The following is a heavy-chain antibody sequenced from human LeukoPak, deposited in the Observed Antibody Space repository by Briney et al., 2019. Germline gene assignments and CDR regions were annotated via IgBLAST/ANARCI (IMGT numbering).Heavy chain of an antibody. CDR1: GGSVSGYY. CDR3: ARDAYSRSYYWFDP. CDR2: IYSSGST. D-gene: IGHD6-13*01. J-gene: IGHJ5*02. Sequence: SETLSLTCTVSGGSVSGYYWSWIRQPAGEGLDWIGRIYSSGSTSYNPSLQSRVTISVDKSKNQFSLKLTSVTAADTAVYYCARDAYSRSYYWFDPWGQGTLVTVSS. V-gene: IGHV4-4*07.